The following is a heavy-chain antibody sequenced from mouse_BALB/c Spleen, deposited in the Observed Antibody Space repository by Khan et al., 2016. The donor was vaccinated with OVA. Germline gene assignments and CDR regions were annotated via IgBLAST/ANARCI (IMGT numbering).Heavy chain of an antibody. CDR1: GYSITSGYS. J-gene: IGHJ1*01. D-gene: IGHD1-1*01. CDR3: ARSGTTVVSYWYFDV. V-gene: IGHV3-1*02. CDR2: IHYSGST. Sequence: EVQLVESGPDLVKPSQSLSLTCTVTGYSITSGYSWHWIRQFPGNKLEWMAYIHYSGSTNYNPSLKSRISITRDTSKNQFFLQLNSVTTEDTATNYCARSGTTVVSYWYFDVWGAGTTVTVSS.